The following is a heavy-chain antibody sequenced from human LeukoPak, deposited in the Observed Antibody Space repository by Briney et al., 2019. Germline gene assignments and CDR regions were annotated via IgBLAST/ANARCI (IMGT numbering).Heavy chain of an antibody. CDR1: GFTPTNFA. CDR2: IIVGSGAT. CDR3: AADLSNPRMGASYLDS. J-gene: IGHJ4*02. Sequence: ASVTVSCTASGFTPTNFAVQWVRQARGQRLEWIGWIIVGSGATKCAQDFQERVTITRDLSTSTLYMELRSLTSEDTAVYYCAADLSNPRMGASYLDSWGQGTLVTVSS. V-gene: IGHV1-58*01. D-gene: IGHD3-16*01.